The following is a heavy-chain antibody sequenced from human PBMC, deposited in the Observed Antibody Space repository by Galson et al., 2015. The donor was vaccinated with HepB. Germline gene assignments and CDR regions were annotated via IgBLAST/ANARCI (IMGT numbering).Heavy chain of an antibody. J-gene: IGHJ6*02. CDR3: ARDRRIFGIVNAMDV. V-gene: IGHV1-18*01. D-gene: IGHD3-3*01. CDR1: GYTFTNYG. Sequence: SVKVSCKASGYTFTNYGVSWVRQAPGQGPEWMGWISAYTGHTIYAQRLQGRVTMTTDTSTNTAYMELRSLRSDDSAMYYCARDRRIFGIVNAMDVWGQGTMVTVSS. CDR2: ISAYTGHT.